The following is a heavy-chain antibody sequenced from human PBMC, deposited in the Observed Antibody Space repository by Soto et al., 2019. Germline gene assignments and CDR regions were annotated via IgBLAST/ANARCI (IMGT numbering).Heavy chain of an antibody. CDR1: GGTFSSYS. CDR3: ARDGYSSSSGYNWFDP. Sequence: SVKVSCKASGGTFSSYSISWVRQAPGQGLEWMGGIIPIFGTANYAQKFQGRVTITADESTSTAYMELSSLRSEDTAVYYCARDGYSSSSGYNWFDPWGQGTLVTVSS. D-gene: IGHD6-6*01. J-gene: IGHJ5*02. V-gene: IGHV1-69*13. CDR2: IIPIFGTA.